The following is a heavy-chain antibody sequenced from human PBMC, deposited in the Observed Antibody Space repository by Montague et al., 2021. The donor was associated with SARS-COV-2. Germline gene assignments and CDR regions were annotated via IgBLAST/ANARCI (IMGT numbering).Heavy chain of an antibody. Sequence: SETLSLTCTVSGSSISSSSYYWGWIRQPPGKGLEWIGSIYYSGSTYYNPSLKSRVTISVDTSKNQFSLKLSSATAADTAVYYCARHSGRDTIFGVVIIPDAFDIWGQGTMVTVSS. J-gene: IGHJ3*02. V-gene: IGHV4-39*01. CDR3: ARHSGRDTIFGVVIIPDAFDI. CDR2: IYYSGST. CDR1: GSSISSSSYY. D-gene: IGHD3-3*01.